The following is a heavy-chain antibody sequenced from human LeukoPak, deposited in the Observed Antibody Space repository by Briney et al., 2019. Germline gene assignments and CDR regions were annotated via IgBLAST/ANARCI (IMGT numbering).Heavy chain of an antibody. V-gene: IGHV3-49*04. Sequence: GGSLRLSCTASGFTFGDYAMSWVRQAPGKGLEWVGFIRSKAYGGTTEYAASVKGRFTISRDDSKSIAYLQMNSLKTEDTAVYYCTRAGWSGYGNYMDVWGKGTTVTVSS. D-gene: IGHD3-3*01. CDR3: TRAGWSGYGNYMDV. CDR1: GFTFGDYA. J-gene: IGHJ6*03. CDR2: IRSKAYGGTT.